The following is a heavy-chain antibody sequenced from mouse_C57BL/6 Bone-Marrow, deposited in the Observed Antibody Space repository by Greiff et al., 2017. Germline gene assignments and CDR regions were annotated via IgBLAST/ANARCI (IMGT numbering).Heavy chain of an antibody. J-gene: IGHJ2*01. Sequence: EVQLVESGGGLVQPKGSLKLSCAASGFSFNTYAMNWVRQAPGKGLEWVARIRSKSNNYATYYADSVKDRFTISRDDSESRLYLQMNNLKTEDTAMYYCVRQDGLYYFDYWGQGTTLTVSS. CDR2: IRSKSNNYAT. CDR1: GFSFNTYA. CDR3: VRQDGLYYFDY. V-gene: IGHV10-1*01. D-gene: IGHD2-3*01.